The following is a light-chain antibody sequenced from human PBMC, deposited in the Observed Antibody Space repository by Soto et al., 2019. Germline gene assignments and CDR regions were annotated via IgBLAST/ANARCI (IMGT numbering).Light chain of an antibody. CDR3: QQYGSSPDT. CDR2: GAS. CDR1: QSISSSF. J-gene: IGKJ2*01. V-gene: IGKV3-20*01. Sequence: EIVLTQSPGTLSLSPGERATLSCRASQSISSSFLAWYQQKPGQAPRLLIYGASGRATGIPDRFSGSGSGKDFTLTISRVEPEDFAVYYCQQYGSSPDTFGQGTNLEIK.